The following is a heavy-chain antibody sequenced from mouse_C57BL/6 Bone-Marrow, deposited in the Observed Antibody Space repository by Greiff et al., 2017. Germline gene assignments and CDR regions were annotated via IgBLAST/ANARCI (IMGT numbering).Heavy chain of an antibody. V-gene: IGHV1-87*01. Sequence: VQLQQSGPELARPWASVKISCQAFYTFSRRVHFAIRDTNYWMQWVKQRPGQGLEWIGAFYPGNGDTSYNQKFKGKATLTADKSSSTAYVQLSSLTSEDSAVYYCARANWDWYFDVWGTGTTVTVSS. CDR2: GQGLEWIG. J-gene: IGHJ1*03. CDR3: SEDSAVYYCARANWDWYFDV. CDR1: YTFSRRVH. D-gene: IGHD4-1*01.